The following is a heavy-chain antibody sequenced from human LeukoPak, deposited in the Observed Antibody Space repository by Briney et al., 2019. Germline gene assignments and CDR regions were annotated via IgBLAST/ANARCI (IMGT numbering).Heavy chain of an antibody. CDR3: AKDPNGDYVGAFDF. J-gene: IGHJ3*01. D-gene: IGHD4-17*01. Sequence: GGSLRLSCVASGFALSKYALTWVRQAPGKGLEWVSVITGSGGTTHYADSVKGRFTISRDNSKNTLYLQMNSLRVGDTAVYYCAKDPNGDYVGAFDFWGQGTMVTVSS. CDR1: GFALSKYA. V-gene: IGHV3-23*01. CDR2: ITGSGGTT.